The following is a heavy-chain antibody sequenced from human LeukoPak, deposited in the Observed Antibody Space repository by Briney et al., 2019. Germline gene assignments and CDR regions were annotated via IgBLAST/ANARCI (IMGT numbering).Heavy chain of an antibody. J-gene: IGHJ4*02. CDR1: GFTFSNYK. D-gene: IGHD3-22*01. CDR2: ISSSSSYI. CDR3: ARAHKKSVTMIVRNKRPFDY. Sequence: GGSLRLSCAASGFTFSNYKMNWVRQAPGKGLEWVSSISSSSSYIYYADSVKGRFTISRDNAKNSLYLQMNSLRAEDTAVYYCARAHKKSVTMIVRNKRPFDYWGQGTLVTVSS. V-gene: IGHV3-21*01.